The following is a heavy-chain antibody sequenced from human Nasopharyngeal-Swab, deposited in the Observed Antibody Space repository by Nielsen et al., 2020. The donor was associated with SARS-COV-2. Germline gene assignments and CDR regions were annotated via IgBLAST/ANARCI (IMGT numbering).Heavy chain of an antibody. CDR2: INPYSGGT. Sequence: ASVKVSCKASGYTFTVYYIHCVRQAPGQGLEWMGRINPYSGGTNYAQKFQGRVTMTRDTSISTAYMELSMLRSDDTAVYYCARDYCGGDCFPDSWGQGTLVTVSS. J-gene: IGHJ4*02. D-gene: IGHD2-21*02. V-gene: IGHV1-2*06. CDR3: ARDYCGGDCFPDS. CDR1: GYTFTVYY.